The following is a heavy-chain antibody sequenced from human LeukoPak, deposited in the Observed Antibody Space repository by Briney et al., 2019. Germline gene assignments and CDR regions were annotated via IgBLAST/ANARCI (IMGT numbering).Heavy chain of an antibody. CDR3: ARARKGDCSSTSCYRSVYYYYYGMDV. J-gene: IGHJ6*02. V-gene: IGHV4-30-4*01. CDR1: GGPISSGDYY. CDR2: IYYSGST. Sequence: SQTLSLTCTVSGGPISSGDYYWSWFRQPPGKGLEWIGYIYYSGSTYYNPSLKSRVTISVDTSKNQFSLKLSSVTAADTAVYYCARARKGDCSSTSCYRSVYYYYYGMDVWGQGTTVTVSS. D-gene: IGHD2-2*01.